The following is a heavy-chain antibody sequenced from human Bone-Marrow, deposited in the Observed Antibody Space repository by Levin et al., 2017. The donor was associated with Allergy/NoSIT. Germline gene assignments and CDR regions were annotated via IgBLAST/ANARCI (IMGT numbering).Heavy chain of an antibody. CDR2: IWYDGSNK. V-gene: IGHV3-33*01. D-gene: IGHD3-9*01. CDR3: ARGPPYDILTGLGLSAYYYGMDV. J-gene: IGHJ6*02. Sequence: PGGSLRLSCAASGFTFSSYGMHWVRQAPGKGLEWVAVIWYDGSNKYYADSVKGRFTISRDNSKNTLYLQMNSLRAEDTAVYYCARGPPYDILTGLGLSAYYYGMDVWGQGTTVTVSS. CDR1: GFTFSSYG.